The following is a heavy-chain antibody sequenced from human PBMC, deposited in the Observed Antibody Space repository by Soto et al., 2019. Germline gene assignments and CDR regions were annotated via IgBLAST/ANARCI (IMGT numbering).Heavy chain of an antibody. CDR2: ISGSGRTT. CDR3: AKCRGPSYSYYYMGV. V-gene: IGHV3-23*01. CDR1: GFTFGTYA. Sequence: EVQLLESGGGLVQPGGSLRLSCAASGFTFGTYAMKWLRQAPGRGLECVSFISGSGRTTYYADSVKGRFTVSRDNSKNTMYLQMNSLRAEDTALYYCAKCRGPSYSYYYMGVWGKGTTVTVSS. J-gene: IGHJ6*03. D-gene: IGHD3-16*01.